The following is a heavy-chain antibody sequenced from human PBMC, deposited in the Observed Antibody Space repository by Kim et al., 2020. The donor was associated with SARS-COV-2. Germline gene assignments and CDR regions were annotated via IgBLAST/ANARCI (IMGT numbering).Heavy chain of an antibody. D-gene: IGHD3-10*01. CDR2: ISYDGSNK. Sequence: GGSLRLSCAASGFTFSSYAMHWVRQAPGKGLEWVAVISYDGSNKYYADSVKGRFTISRDNSKNTLYLQMNSLRAEDTAVYYCARGLGEVLWFGDYYYYG. CDR3: ARGLGEVLWFGDYYYYG. CDR1: GFTFSSYA. J-gene: IGHJ6*01. V-gene: IGHV3-30-3*01.